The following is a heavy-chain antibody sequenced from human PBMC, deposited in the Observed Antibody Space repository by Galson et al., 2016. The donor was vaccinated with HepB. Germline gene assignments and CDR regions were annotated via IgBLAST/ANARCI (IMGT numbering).Heavy chain of an antibody. Sequence: SLRLSCAASGFTFSSYAMSWVRQAPGKGLEWVSAISGSGGSTYYADSVKGRFTISRDNSKNTLYLQMNSLRAEDTAVYYCAKDLGFLEWLFFDSYYYYGMDVWGQETTVTVSS. J-gene: IGHJ6*02. CDR3: AKDLGFLEWLFFDSYYYYGMDV. CDR2: ISGSGGST. CDR1: GFTFSSYA. V-gene: IGHV3-23*01. D-gene: IGHD3-3*01.